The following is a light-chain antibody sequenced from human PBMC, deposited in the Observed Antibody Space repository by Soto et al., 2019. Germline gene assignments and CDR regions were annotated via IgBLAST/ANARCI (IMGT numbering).Light chain of an antibody. V-gene: IGLV4-69*01. CDR1: NGHNTNA. J-gene: IGLJ2*01. Sequence: QLVLTQSPSASASLGASVKLTCTLSNGHNTNAIAWHQQRPEKGPRFLMKLNSDGSHSRGGGIPDRFSGSSSGAERYLTISGLQSGDEADYYCQTWDTGMVFGGGTKLTVL. CDR3: QTWDTGMV. CDR2: LNSDGSH.